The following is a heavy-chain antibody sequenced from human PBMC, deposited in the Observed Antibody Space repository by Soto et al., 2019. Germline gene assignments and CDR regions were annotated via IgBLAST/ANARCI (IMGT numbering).Heavy chain of an antibody. Sequence: PGGSLRLSCAASGFTFSDYYMSWIRQAPGKGLEWVSYISSSSSYTNYADSVKGRFTISRDNAKNSLYLQMNSLRAEDTAVYYCARDRGYCSSTSCSYGGENYYYYGMDVWGQGTTVTVSS. CDR1: GFTFSDYY. V-gene: IGHV3-11*06. CDR3: ARDRGYCSSTSCSYGGENYYYYGMDV. CDR2: ISSSSSYT. J-gene: IGHJ6*02. D-gene: IGHD2-2*01.